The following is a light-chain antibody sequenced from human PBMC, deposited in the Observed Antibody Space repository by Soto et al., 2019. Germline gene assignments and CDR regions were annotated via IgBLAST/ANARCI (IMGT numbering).Light chain of an antibody. V-gene: IGKV1-5*01. J-gene: IGKJ1*01. CDR3: QQYNSYWT. CDR2: DAS. Sequence: DIQMTQSPASLAASLGDRVTITCRASQSINSCLNWYQQKPGKAPKLLIYDASSLESGVPSRLSGSGSGTEFTLTISSLQPDDFATYYCQQYNSYWTFGQGTKVDIK. CDR1: QSINSC.